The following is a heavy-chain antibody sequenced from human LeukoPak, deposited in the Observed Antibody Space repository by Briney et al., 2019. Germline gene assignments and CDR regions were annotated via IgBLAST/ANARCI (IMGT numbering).Heavy chain of an antibody. D-gene: IGHD4-17*01. V-gene: IGHV3-23*01. CDR2: ISGSGGST. CDR1: GFTFSSYA. CDR3: AKVIRYYGDYFDY. J-gene: IGHJ4*02. Sequence: GGSLRLTCAASGFTFSSYAMSWVRQAPGKGLEWVSAISGSGGSTYYADSVKGRFTISRDNSKNTLYLQMNSLRAEDTAVYYCAKVIRYYGDYFDYWGQGTLVTVSS.